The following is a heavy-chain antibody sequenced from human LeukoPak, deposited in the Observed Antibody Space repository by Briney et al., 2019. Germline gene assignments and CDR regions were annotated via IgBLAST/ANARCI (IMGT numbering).Heavy chain of an antibody. CDR3: ARAREAVAIDS. CDR2: IYYSGST. V-gene: IGHV4-59*12. J-gene: IGHJ4*02. Sequence: SETLSLTCTVSGGSISSYYWSWIRQPPGKGLEWIGYIYYSGSTNYNPSLKSRVTLSVDTSKNQFSLKMTSVTAADTAVYYCARAREAVAIDSWGQGTLVTVSS. CDR1: GGSISSYY. D-gene: IGHD6-19*01.